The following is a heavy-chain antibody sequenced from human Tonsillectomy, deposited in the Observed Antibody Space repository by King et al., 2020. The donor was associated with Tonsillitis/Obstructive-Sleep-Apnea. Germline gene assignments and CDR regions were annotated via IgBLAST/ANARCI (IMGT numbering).Heavy chain of an antibody. CDR2: IKSKTDGGTT. Sequence: VQLVQSGGGLVKPGGSLRLSCAASGFTFSNAWMSWVRQAPGKGLEWVGRIKSKTDGGTTDYAAPVKGRFTIPRDDSKNTLYLQMNSLKTEDTAVYYCTTGYCTNGVCYSPDYWGQGTLVTVSS. CDR1: GFTFSNAW. D-gene: IGHD2-8*01. J-gene: IGHJ4*02. CDR3: TTGYCTNGVCYSPDY. V-gene: IGHV3-15*01.